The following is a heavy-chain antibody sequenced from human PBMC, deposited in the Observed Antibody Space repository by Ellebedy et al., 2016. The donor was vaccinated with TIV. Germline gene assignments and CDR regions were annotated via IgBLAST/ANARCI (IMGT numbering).Heavy chain of an antibody. CDR3: ARSSSYDYWSDDGIYYYYYAMDA. J-gene: IGHJ6*02. CDR2: IYYSGTT. CDR1: DGSISTSSYW. D-gene: IGHD3-3*01. Sequence: SETLSPTCTVSDGSISTSSYWWGWIRQTPGKGLEWIGSIYYSGTTYYSPSLKSRVTLSIDTSKNQFSLKVTSVTVADTAVYYCARSSSYDYWSDDGIYYYYYAMDAWGQGTTVAVSS. V-gene: IGHV4-39*07.